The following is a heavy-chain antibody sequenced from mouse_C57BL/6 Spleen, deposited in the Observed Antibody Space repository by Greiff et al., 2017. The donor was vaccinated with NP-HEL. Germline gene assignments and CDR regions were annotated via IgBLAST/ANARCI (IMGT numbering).Heavy chain of an antibody. CDR1: GYTFTGYW. CDR2: ILPGSGST. CDR3: ARIYYYGSSLWDFEV. D-gene: IGHD1-1*01. Sequence: VQVVESGAELMKPGASVKLSCKATGYTFTGYWIEWVKQRPGEILPGSGSTNYNEKFKGKATFTADTSSNTAYMQLSSLTTEDSAIYYCARIYYYGSSLWDFEVWGTGTTVTVSS. V-gene: IGHV1-9*01. J-gene: IGHJ1*03.